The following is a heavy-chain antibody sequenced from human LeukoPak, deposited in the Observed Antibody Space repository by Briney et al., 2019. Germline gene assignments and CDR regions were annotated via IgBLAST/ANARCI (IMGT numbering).Heavy chain of an antibody. CDR2: IYYSGST. Sequence: SETLSLTCTVSGGSISSHYWSWIRQPPGRGLEWIGYIYYSGSTNYNPSLKSRVTISVDTSKNQFSLKLSSVTAADTAVYYCARGWIGYSYGLGSSSWFDPWGQGTLVTVSS. J-gene: IGHJ5*02. D-gene: IGHD5-18*01. CDR3: ARGWIGYSYGLGSSSWFDP. V-gene: IGHV4-59*11. CDR1: GGSISSHY.